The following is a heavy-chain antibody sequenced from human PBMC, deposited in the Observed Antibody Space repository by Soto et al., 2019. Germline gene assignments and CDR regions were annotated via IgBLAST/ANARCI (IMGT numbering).Heavy chain of an antibody. CDR3: ARVIRVRSSHFDY. V-gene: IGHV4-30-4*01. D-gene: IGHD2-15*01. Sequence: SETLSLTCTVSGGSISSGDYYWSWIRQPPGKGLEWIGYIYYSGSTYYNPSLKSRVTISVDTSKNQFSLKLSSVTAADTAVYYCARVIRVRSSHFDYWGQGTLVTVS. CDR2: IYYSGST. J-gene: IGHJ4*02. CDR1: GGSISSGDYY.